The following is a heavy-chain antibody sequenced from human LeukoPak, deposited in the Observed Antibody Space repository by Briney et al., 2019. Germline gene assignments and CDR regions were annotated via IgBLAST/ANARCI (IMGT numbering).Heavy chain of an antibody. CDR2: IYHSGST. J-gene: IGHJ4*02. D-gene: IGHD6-13*01. Sequence: PSGTLSLTCAVSGGSISSSNWWSWVRQPPGKGLEWTGEIYHSGSTNYNPSLKSRVTISVDKSKNQFSLKLSSVTAADTAVCYCAREPKDSSSWYYFDYWGQGTLVTVSS. CDR3: AREPKDSSSWYYFDY. V-gene: IGHV4-4*02. CDR1: GGSISSSNW.